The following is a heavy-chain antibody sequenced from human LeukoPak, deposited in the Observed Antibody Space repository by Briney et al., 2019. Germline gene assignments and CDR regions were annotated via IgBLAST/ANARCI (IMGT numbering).Heavy chain of an antibody. D-gene: IGHD3-10*01. CDR1: GFTFDDYA. CDR2: ISWNSGSI. V-gene: IGHV3-9*01. J-gene: IGHJ4*02. CDR3: AKDIVPGGDYGSGSYPSGGYFDY. Sequence: PGGSLRLSCAASGFTFDDYAMHWVRQAPGKGLEWVSGISWNSGSIGYADSVKGRFTISRDNAKNSLYLQMNSLRAEDTALYYCAKDIVPGGDYGSGSYPSGGYFDYWGQGTLVTVSS.